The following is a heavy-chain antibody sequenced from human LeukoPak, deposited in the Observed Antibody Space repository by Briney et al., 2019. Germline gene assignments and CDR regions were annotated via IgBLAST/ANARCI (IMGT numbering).Heavy chain of an antibody. Sequence: PGGSLRLSCAASGFTFSAYSMNWVRQAPGKGLEWVSSISSSSSYIYYEDSVKGRFTISRDNAKNSLYLQMNSLRAEDTAGYYCARVRGSGSYPPYHYYGMDVWGQGTTVTVSS. J-gene: IGHJ6*02. D-gene: IGHD1-26*01. CDR2: ISSSSSYI. CDR1: GFTFSAYS. CDR3: ARVRGSGSYPPYHYYGMDV. V-gene: IGHV3-21*01.